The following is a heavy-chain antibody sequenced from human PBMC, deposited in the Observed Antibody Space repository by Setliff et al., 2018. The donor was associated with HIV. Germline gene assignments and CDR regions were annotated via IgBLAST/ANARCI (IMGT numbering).Heavy chain of an antibody. Sequence: SETLSLTCTVSGGSISSGSYYWGWIRQPAGKGLEWIGRIYTTGGTNYNPALKSRVTMSIDTSKNQISLKLNSVTAADTATYYCARSNPGITAGLLAYWGPGTLVTVSS. J-gene: IGHJ4*02. CDR3: ARSNPGITAGLLAY. D-gene: IGHD6-13*01. V-gene: IGHV4-61*02. CDR1: GGSISSGSYY. CDR2: IYTTGGT.